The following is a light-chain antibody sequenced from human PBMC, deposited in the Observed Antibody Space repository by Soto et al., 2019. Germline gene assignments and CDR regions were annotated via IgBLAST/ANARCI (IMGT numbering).Light chain of an antibody. J-gene: IGKJ2*01. V-gene: IGKV3-15*01. CDR2: GAS. CDR3: QQYIDWPPYT. Sequence: EVVLTQSPATLSVSPGERATLSCRASQTVSRSLAWYQQKPGQAPRLLIYGASTRATGIPGRFSGGGSGTDFTLTISSLQSEDFAVYYCQQYIDWPPYTFGQGTKVEIK. CDR1: QTVSRS.